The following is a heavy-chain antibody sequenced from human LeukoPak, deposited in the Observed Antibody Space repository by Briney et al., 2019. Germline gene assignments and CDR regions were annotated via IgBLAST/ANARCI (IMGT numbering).Heavy chain of an antibody. CDR2: INXNSGGT. CDR3: ARAEGYSSGWYYEGFDY. V-gene: IGHV1-2*02. CDR1: GYTFTGYY. Sequence: ASVXXXCXAXGYTFTGYYXHWVRQAPGQGLEWMGWINXNSGGTNYAQKFQGRVTMTRDTSISTAYMELSRLRSDDTAVYYCARAEGYSSGWYYEGFDYWGQGTLVTVSS. D-gene: IGHD6-19*01. J-gene: IGHJ4*02.